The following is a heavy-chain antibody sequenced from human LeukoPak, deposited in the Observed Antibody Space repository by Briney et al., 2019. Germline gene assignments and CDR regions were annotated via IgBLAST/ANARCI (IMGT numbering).Heavy chain of an antibody. Sequence: GGSLRLSCTASGFTFGAYAMSWVRQAPGKGLEWVGFIRSKAYGGTTEYAASVKGRFTISRDDSKSIAYLQMSSLKTEDTAVYYCTRDQGCTNGVCYPAFDYWGQGTLVTVSS. CDR3: TRDQGCTNGVCYPAFDY. J-gene: IGHJ4*02. CDR2: IRSKAYGGTT. CDR1: GFTFGAYA. D-gene: IGHD2-8*01. V-gene: IGHV3-49*04.